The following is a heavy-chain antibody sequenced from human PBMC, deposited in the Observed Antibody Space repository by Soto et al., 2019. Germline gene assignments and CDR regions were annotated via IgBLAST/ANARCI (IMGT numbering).Heavy chain of an antibody. V-gene: IGHV1-2*02. CDR1: GYTFTGYY. CDR3: ARVITTAGYGMDV. CDR2: INPNSGGT. J-gene: IGHJ6*02. Sequence: GASVKVSCKASGYTFTGYYMHWVRQAPGQGLEWMGWINPNSGGTNYAQKFQGRVTMTRDTSITTAYMELSRLRSDDTVVYYCARVITTAGYGMDVWGQATTVTVSS. D-gene: IGHD1-1*01.